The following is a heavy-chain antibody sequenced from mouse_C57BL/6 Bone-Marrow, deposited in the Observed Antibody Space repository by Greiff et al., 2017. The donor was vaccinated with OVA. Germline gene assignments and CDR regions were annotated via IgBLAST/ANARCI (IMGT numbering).Heavy chain of an antibody. V-gene: IGHV14-2*01. Sequence: VQLQQSGAELVKPGASVKLSCTASGFNIKDYYMHWVKQRTEQGLEWIGRIDPEDGDTKYAPKFQGKATITADPSSNTAYLQLSSLTSEDTAVYYCARSLYYGNYVWYFDVWGTGTTVTVSS. CDR2: IDPEDGDT. D-gene: IGHD2-1*01. CDR3: ARSLYYGNYVWYFDV. J-gene: IGHJ1*03. CDR1: GFNIKDYY.